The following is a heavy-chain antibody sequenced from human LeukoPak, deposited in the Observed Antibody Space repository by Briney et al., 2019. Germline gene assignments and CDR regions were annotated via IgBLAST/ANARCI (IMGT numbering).Heavy chain of an antibody. CDR3: ARHAGYSYDAN. CDR2: IIPIFGTA. Sequence: EASVKVSCKASGGTFSSYAISWVRQAPGQGLEWMGGIIPIFGTANYAQRFQGRVTITTDESTSTAYMELSSLRSEDTAVYYCARHAGYSYDANWGQGTLVTVSS. D-gene: IGHD5-18*01. V-gene: IGHV1-69*05. CDR1: GGTFSSYA. J-gene: IGHJ4*02.